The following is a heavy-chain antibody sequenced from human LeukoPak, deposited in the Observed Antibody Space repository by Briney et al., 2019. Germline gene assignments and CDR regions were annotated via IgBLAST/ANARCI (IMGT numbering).Heavy chain of an antibody. J-gene: IGHJ6*03. D-gene: IGHD2-2*01. CDR1: GFTFSSYW. CDR2: IKQDGSEK. Sequence: GGSLRLSCAASGFTFSSYWMSWVRQAPGKGLEWVANIKQDGSEKYYVDSVKGRFTISRDNAKNSLYLQMNSLRAEDTAVYYCAREDYQLLSYYMDVWGKGTTVTVSS. V-gene: IGHV3-7*01. CDR3: AREDYQLLSYYMDV.